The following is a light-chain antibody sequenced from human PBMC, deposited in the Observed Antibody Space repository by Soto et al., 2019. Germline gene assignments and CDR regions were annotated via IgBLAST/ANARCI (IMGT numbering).Light chain of an antibody. CDR1: QSVSRN. V-gene: IGKV3-15*01. J-gene: IGKJ1*01. CDR2: GAS. CDR3: QQYNNWPPCT. Sequence: EIVMTQSPATLSVSPGERATLSCRASQSVSRNLAWYQQKPGQAPRLIIYGASTRATGIPARFSGSGSGTEFTLTNSSLQSEDFAFYYCQQYNNWPPCTFGQGAKVEIK.